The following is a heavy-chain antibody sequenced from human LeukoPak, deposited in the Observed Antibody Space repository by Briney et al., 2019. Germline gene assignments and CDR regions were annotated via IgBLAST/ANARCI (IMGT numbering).Heavy chain of an antibody. CDR1: GFTFDDYA. CDR2: ISWNSGSI. D-gene: IGHD3-22*01. V-gene: IGHV3-9*01. J-gene: IGHJ4*02. Sequence: GRSLRLSCAASGFTFDDYAMHWVRQAPGKGLEWVSGISWNSGSIGYADSVKGRFTISRDNAKNSLYLQMNSLRAEDTALYYRAKDMFYDSSGLDYWGQGTLVTVSS. CDR3: AKDMFYDSSGLDY.